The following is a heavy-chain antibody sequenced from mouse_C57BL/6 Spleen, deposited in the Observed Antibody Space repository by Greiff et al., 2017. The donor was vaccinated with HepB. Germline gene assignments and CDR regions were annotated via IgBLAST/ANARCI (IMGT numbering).Heavy chain of an antibody. J-gene: IGHJ2*01. V-gene: IGHV5-9*01. D-gene: IGHD2-1*01. CDR2: ISGGGGNT. CDR3: ASLIYYGNACFDY. CDR1: GFTFSSYT. Sequence: EVMLVESGGGLVKPGGSLKLSCAASGFTFSSYTMSWVRQTPEKRLEWVATISGGGGNTYYPDSVKGRFTISRDNAKNTLYLQMSSLRSEDTALYYCASLIYYGNACFDYWGQGTTLTVSS.